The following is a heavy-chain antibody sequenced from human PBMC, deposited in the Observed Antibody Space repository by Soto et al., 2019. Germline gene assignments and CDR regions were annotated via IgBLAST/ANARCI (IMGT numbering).Heavy chain of an antibody. CDR3: ARDLSRIPPDWFYP. CDR1: GYTFTSYG. CDR2: ISAYNGNT. Sequence: ASVKVSCKASGYTFTSYGISWVRQAPGQGLEWMGWISAYNGNTNYAQKLQGRVTMTTDTSTSTAYMELRSLRSDDTAVYYCARDLSRIPPDWFYPWGQGTLVTVSS. V-gene: IGHV1-18*01. J-gene: IGHJ5*02. D-gene: IGHD2-21*01.